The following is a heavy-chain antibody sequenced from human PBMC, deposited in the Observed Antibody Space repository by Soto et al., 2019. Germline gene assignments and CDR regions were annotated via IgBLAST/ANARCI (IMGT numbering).Heavy chain of an antibody. CDR3: ARGWGRIFDY. D-gene: IGHD7-27*01. CDR2: INQSGST. Sequence: QVQLQQWGAGLLKPSETLSLTCAVYGGSFSGYYWNWIRQPPGRGLEWVGEINQSGSTNYNPSLKRQLTISIDTSKTQFSLQLSSVTAADTAVYYCARGWGRIFDYWGQGTLVTVSS. CDR1: GGSFSGYY. V-gene: IGHV4-34*01. J-gene: IGHJ4*02.